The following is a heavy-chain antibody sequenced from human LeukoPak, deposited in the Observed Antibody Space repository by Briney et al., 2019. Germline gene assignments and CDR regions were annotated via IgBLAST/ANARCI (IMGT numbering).Heavy chain of an antibody. CDR1: GYTFTSYG. D-gene: IGHD2-15*01. CDR2: ISAYNGNT. CDR3: AREVPRYCSGGSCIRPNWFDP. V-gene: IGHV1-18*04. Sequence: GASVKVSCKASGYTFTSYGISWVRQAPGQGLEWMGWISAYNGNTNYAQKLQGRVTMTTDTSTSTAYMELRSLRSDDTAVYYCAREVPRYCSGGSCIRPNWFDPWGQGTLVTVSS. J-gene: IGHJ5*02.